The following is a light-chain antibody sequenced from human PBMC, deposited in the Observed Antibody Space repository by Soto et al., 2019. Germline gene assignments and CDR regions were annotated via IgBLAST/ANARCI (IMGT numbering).Light chain of an antibody. Sequence: EIVLTQSPATLSVSPGERATLSCRASQTVSSNLAWYQQKPGQAPRLLIYGASTRVTGIPDRFSGSGSGTDFTLTISRLEPEDFAVYYCQQYGSSPPFTFGPGTKVDIK. CDR1: QTVSSN. CDR2: GAS. J-gene: IGKJ3*01. CDR3: QQYGSSPPFT. V-gene: IGKV3-20*01.